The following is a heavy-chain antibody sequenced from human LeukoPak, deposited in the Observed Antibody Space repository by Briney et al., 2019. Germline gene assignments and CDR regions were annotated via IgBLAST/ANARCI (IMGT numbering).Heavy chain of an antibody. J-gene: IGHJ4*02. D-gene: IGHD6-13*01. CDR1: GFPFNAYW. Sequence: GGSLRLSCAASGFPFNAYWMTWVRQAPGKGLEWVANIRQDGDAKYYVDSVKGRFTISRDNAMNSLYLQMNSLRAEDTAIYYCARSLPYGTTWYGRSDFWGQGTLVTVSS. CDR3: ARSLPYGTTWYGRSDF. V-gene: IGHV3-7*03. CDR2: IRQDGDAK.